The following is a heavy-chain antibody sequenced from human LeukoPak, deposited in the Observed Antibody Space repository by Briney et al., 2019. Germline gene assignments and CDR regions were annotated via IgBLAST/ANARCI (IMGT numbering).Heavy chain of an antibody. CDR1: GGTFSSYA. D-gene: IGHD4-23*01. Sequence: SVKVSCKASGGTFSSYAISRVRQAPGQGLEWMGGIIPIFGTANYAQKFQGRVTITTDESTSTAYMELSSLRSEDTAVYYCARVAVITLFNYYYYMDVWGKGTTVTVSS. CDR2: IIPIFGTA. J-gene: IGHJ6*03. V-gene: IGHV1-69*05. CDR3: ARVAVITLFNYYYYMDV.